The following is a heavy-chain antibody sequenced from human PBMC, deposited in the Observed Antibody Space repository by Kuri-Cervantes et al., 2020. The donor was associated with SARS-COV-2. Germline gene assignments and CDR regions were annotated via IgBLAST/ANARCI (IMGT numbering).Heavy chain of an antibody. J-gene: IGHJ4*02. D-gene: IGHD1-26*01. V-gene: IGHV3-30*19. CDR3: WGGFYY. CDR1: GFTFSSYG. CDR2: ISYDGSNK. Sequence: GGSLRLSCAASGFTFSSYGMHWVRQAPGKGLEWVAVISYDGSNKYYADSVKGRFTISRDNSKNTLYLQMNSLRAEDTAVYYCWGGFYYWGQGTLVTVSS.